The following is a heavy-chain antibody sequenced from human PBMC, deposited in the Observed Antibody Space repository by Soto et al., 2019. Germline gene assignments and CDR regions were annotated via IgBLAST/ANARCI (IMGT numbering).Heavy chain of an antibody. CDR1: GYTFTSYY. CDR3: ARVGGYSYGGVDY. Sequence: QVQLVQSGAEVKKPGASVKVSCKASGYTFTSYYMHWVRQAPGQGLEWMGIINASGGSTTYAQKSQGRVTMTRDKSKSTVYMELSSLRSEDTAVYYCARVGGYSYGGVDYWGQGTLVTVSS. V-gene: IGHV1-46*01. CDR2: INASGGST. J-gene: IGHJ4*02. D-gene: IGHD5-18*01.